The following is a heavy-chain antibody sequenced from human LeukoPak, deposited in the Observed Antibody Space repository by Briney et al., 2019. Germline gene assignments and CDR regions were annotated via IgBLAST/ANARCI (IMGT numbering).Heavy chain of an antibody. V-gene: IGHV5-51*01. D-gene: IGHD4-11*01. Sequence: GESLKISCQASGYSFTTYWIGWVRQMPGKGLEWVGIIYPGDSDARCSPSFQGQVIISADKSIKTAYLQWSRLKASDTAMYYCARHLGDYSNYVDYWGQGTLVTVSS. J-gene: IGHJ4*02. CDR3: ARHLGDYSNYVDY. CDR1: GYSFTTYW. CDR2: IYPGDSDA.